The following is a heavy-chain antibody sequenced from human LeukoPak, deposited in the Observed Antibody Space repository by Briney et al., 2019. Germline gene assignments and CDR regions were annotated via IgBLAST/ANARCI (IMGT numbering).Heavy chain of an antibody. V-gene: IGHV1-24*01. CDR2: FDPEDGET. J-gene: IGHJ3*02. CDR1: GYTLTELS. D-gene: IGHD5-12*01. Sequence: ASVKVSCKVSGYTLTELSMHWVRQAPGKGLEWMGGFDPEDGETIYAQKFQGRVTITADESTSTAYMELSSLRSEDTAVYYCARDAFESGYDSVAAFDIWGQGTMVTVSS. CDR3: ARDAFESGYDSVAAFDI.